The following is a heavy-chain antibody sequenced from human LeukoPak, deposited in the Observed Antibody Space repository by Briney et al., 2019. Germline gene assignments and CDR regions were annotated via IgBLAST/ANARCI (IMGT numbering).Heavy chain of an antibody. V-gene: IGHV4-31*03. CDR3: ARTPKGMTTVRYYYYYYMDV. Sequence: SQTLSLTCTVSSGSITSGGYYWNWIRQHPGKGLEWIGYIYYSGSTFYNPSLKSRVTMSADTSKNQFSLKLSSVTAADTAVYYCARTPKGMTTVRYYYYYYMDVRGKGTTVTVSS. J-gene: IGHJ6*03. CDR1: SGSITSGGYY. CDR2: IYYSGST. D-gene: IGHD4-11*01.